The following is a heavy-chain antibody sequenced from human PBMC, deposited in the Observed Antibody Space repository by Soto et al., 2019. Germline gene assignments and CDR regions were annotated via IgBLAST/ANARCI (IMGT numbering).Heavy chain of an antibody. J-gene: IGHJ6*02. Sequence: GGSLRLSCAAAGFTFSNARMNWVRQAPGKGLEWVGRIKSKTDGGTTDYAAPVKGIFTISRDDSKNTLYLKMNSLKTEDTAVYYCTTSYSSSYYYYGMDVWGQGTTVTVSS. CDR2: IKSKTDGGTT. V-gene: IGHV3-15*07. CDR3: TTSYSSSYYYYGMDV. D-gene: IGHD6-13*01. CDR1: GFTFSNAR.